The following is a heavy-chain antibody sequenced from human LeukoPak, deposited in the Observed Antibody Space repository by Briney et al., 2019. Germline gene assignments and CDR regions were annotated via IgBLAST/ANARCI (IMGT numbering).Heavy chain of an antibody. CDR2: FYVGGAT. D-gene: IGHD5-24*01. CDR3: ARGDGYNFFDY. Sequence: PGGSLRLSCAVSGFSVTNNYMSWVRQAPGKGLEWVSVFYVGGATYYADSVKGRFTISRDNSENTLYLQMKSLRAEDTAVYNCARGDGYNFFDYWGQGTLVTVSS. J-gene: IGHJ4*02. V-gene: IGHV3-53*01. CDR1: GFSVTNNY.